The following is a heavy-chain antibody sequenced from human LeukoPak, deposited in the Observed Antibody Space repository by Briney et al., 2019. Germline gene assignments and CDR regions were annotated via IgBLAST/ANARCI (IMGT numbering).Heavy chain of an antibody. D-gene: IGHD6-19*01. V-gene: IGHV3-33*06. CDR1: GFTFSSYG. Sequence: PGGSLRLSCAASGFTFSSYGMHWVRQAPGKGLEWVAVIWYDGSNKYYADSVKGRFTISRDNSKNTLYLQMNSLRAEDTAVYYCAKDGRAVAAYRGNWFDPWGQGTLVTVSS. CDR3: AKDGRAVAAYRGNWFDP. CDR2: IWYDGSNK. J-gene: IGHJ5*02.